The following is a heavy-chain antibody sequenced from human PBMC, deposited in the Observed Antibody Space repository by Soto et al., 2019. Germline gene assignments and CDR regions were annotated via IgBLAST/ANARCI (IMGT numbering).Heavy chain of an antibody. Sequence: QVQLVQSGAEVKKPGASVKVSCKASGYTFTSYGISWVRQAPGQGLEWMGWISAYNGNTNYAQKLQGRVTMTTDTSTSKAYMELRSLRSDDTAVYYCARGLNYYDSSGYYPNMGAFDIWGQGTMVTVSS. CDR3: ARGLNYYDSSGYYPNMGAFDI. J-gene: IGHJ3*02. CDR2: ISAYNGNT. D-gene: IGHD3-22*01. V-gene: IGHV1-18*01. CDR1: GYTFTSYG.